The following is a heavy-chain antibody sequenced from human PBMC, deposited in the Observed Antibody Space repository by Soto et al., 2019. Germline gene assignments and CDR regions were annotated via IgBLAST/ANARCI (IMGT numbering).Heavy chain of an antibody. CDR1: GFTFDDYA. CDR2: ISWDGGST. Sequence: GGSLRLSCAASGFTFDDYAMHWVRQAPGKGLEWVSLISWDGGSTYYADSVKGRFTISRDNSKNSLYLQMNSLRAEDTALYYCAKDADFYGSGSYFDYWGQGTLVTVSS. CDR3: AKDADFYGSGSYFDY. D-gene: IGHD3-10*01. J-gene: IGHJ4*02. V-gene: IGHV3-43D*03.